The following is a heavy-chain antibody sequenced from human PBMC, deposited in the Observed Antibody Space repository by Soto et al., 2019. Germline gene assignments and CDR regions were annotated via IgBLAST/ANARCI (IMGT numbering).Heavy chain of an antibody. Sequence: GASVKVSCKASGGTFSSYAISWVRQAPGQGLEWMGGIIPIFGTANYAQKFQGRVTITADESTSTAYMELSSLRSEDTAVYYCARRMDAGGYSLYYYYGMDVWGQGTTVTVSS. D-gene: IGHD3-22*01. J-gene: IGHJ6*02. CDR2: IIPIFGTA. CDR3: ARRMDAGGYSLYYYYGMDV. V-gene: IGHV1-69*13. CDR1: GGTFSSYA.